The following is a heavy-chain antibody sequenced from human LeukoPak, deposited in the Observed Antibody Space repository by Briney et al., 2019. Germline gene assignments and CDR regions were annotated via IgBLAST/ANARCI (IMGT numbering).Heavy chain of an antibody. CDR2: INHSGST. D-gene: IGHD3-16*01. Sequence: PSETLSLTCAVYGGSFSGYYWSWIRQPPGKGLEWIGEINHSGSTNYNPSLKSRVTISVDTSKNQFSLKLSSVTAADTAVYYCARHVLLWGSDRGYYLDYWGQGTLVTVSS. CDR1: GGSFSGYY. V-gene: IGHV4-34*01. J-gene: IGHJ4*02. CDR3: ARHVLLWGSDRGYYLDY.